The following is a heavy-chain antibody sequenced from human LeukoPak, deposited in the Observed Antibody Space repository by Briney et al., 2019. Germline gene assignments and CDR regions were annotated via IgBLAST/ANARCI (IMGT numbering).Heavy chain of an antibody. CDR3: ARDEALWFGESNYGMDV. CDR1: GGSISSYY. CDR2: IYYSGST. D-gene: IGHD3-10*01. J-gene: IGHJ6*02. Sequence: PSETLSLTCTVSGGSISSYYWSWIRQPPGKGLEWIGYIYYSGSTNYNPSLKSRVTISVDTSKNQFSLKLSSVTAADTAVYYCARDEALWFGESNYGMDVWGQGTTVTVSS. V-gene: IGHV4-59*01.